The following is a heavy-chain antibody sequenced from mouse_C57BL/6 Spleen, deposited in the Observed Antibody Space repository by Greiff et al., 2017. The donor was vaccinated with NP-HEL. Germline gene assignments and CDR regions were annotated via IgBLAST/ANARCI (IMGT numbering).Heavy chain of an antibody. CDR1: GFTFSSYA. CDR3: AREGNYYGSSPHYFDS. Sequence: EVHLVESGGGLVKPGGSLKLSCAASGFTFSSYAMSWVRQTPEKRLEWVATISDGGSYTYYPDNVKGRFTISRDNAKNNLYLQMSHLKSEDTAMYYCAREGNYYGSSPHYFDSGAKAPLSQSPQ. D-gene: IGHD1-1*01. V-gene: IGHV5-4*01. J-gene: IGHJ2*01. CDR2: ISDGGSYT.